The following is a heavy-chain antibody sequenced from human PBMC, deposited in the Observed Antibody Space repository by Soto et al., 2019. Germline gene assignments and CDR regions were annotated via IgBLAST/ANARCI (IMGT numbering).Heavy chain of an antibody. CDR2: ISPYNDYT. J-gene: IGHJ6*02. CDR1: GYTFIRYG. CDR3: ARGGYYDNSWGKLSHYGLDV. V-gene: IGHV1-18*01. Sequence: QVQLAQSANEVKKPGASVRVSCKAAGYTFIRYGIAWVRQAPGQGLEWMGWISPYNDYTVYAQKFQGRVSMTADTAPXTXYXXLWGLKSDDTAVYYCARGGYYDNSWGKLSHYGLDVWGQGTSVSVSS. D-gene: IGHD3-16*01.